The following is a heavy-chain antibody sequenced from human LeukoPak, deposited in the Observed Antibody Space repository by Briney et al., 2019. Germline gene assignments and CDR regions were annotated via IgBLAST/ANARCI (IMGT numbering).Heavy chain of an antibody. J-gene: IGHJ4*02. Sequence: GGSLRLSCAASGFTFSSYEMHWVRQAPGKGLEWVAVISYDGSNKYYADSVKGRFTISRDNSKNTLYLQMNSLRAEDTAVYYCARVSRMATSDYWGQGTLVTVSS. V-gene: IGHV3-30*04. CDR3: ARVSRMATSDY. CDR2: ISYDGSNK. CDR1: GFTFSSYE. D-gene: IGHD5-24*01.